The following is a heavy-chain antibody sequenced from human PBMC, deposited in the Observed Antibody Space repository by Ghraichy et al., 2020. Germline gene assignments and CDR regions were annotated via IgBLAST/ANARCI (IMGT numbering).Heavy chain of an antibody. D-gene: IGHD4-23*01. Sequence: LSFTCVGSGFTFSGYSMNWVRQSPGKGLEWVAYITSSGRFISYADSVKGRFTISRDNAQNSLYLQMNSLRDEDTALYFCARGSTVVRFYYYDGMDVWGQGTTVTVSS. J-gene: IGHJ6*02. CDR1: GFTFSGYS. V-gene: IGHV3-48*02. CDR3: ARGSTVVRFYYYDGMDV. CDR2: ITSSGRFI.